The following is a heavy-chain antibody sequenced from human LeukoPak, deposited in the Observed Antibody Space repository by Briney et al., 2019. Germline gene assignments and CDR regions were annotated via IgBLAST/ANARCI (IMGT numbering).Heavy chain of an antibody. V-gene: IGHV3-7*01. CDR1: GCMFSNKW. CDR2: IKPDGSNE. Sequence: GGSLRLSCGASGCMFSNKWMRWVRQAPGKGLEGMANIKPDGSNEYYADSVKGRFTISRDNAKNSLYLHMNSLRVEDTAIYYCVININWSFGSWGQGDVIIVSS. CDR3: VININWSFGS. D-gene: IGHD1-1*01. J-gene: IGHJ4*02.